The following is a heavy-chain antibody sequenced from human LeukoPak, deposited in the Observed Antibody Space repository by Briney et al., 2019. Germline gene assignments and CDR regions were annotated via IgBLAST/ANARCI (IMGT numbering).Heavy chain of an antibody. Sequence: SVKVSCKASGGTFSSYAISWVRQAPGQGLEWMGRIIPIFGIANYAQKFQGRVTITADKSTSTAYMGLSSLRSEDTAVYYCARMEQQLVRDNWFDPWGQGTLVTVSS. CDR3: ARMEQQLVRDNWFDP. CDR2: IIPIFGIA. D-gene: IGHD6-13*01. CDR1: GGTFSSYA. J-gene: IGHJ5*02. V-gene: IGHV1-69*04.